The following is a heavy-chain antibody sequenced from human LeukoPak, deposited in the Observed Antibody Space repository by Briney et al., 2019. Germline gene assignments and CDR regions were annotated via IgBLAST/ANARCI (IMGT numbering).Heavy chain of an antibody. J-gene: IGHJ4*02. Sequence: PSQTLSLTCTVSGGSISSGGYYWSWIRQPPGKGLEWIGYIYYTGSTYYNPSLKSRVTMSVDTSKNQFSLKLSSVTAADTAVYYCASISIFGVGFDYWGQGTLVTVSS. V-gene: IGHV4-30-2*01. D-gene: IGHD3-3*02. CDR1: GGSISSGGYY. CDR2: IYYTGST. CDR3: ASISIFGVGFDY.